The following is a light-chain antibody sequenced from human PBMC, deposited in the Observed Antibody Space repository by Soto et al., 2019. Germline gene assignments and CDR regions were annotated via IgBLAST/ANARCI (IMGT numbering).Light chain of an antibody. CDR1: SSDVGAYNS. CDR2: DVS. J-gene: IGLJ1*01. CDR3: SSYTSSSTLV. Sequence: QSALAQPASVSGSPGQSITISCTVTSSDVGAYNSVAWYQHNPGKAPKLMIYDVSNRPSGVSSRFSGSKSANTASLSISGLQADDEADYYCSSYTSSSTLVFGTGTRSPS. V-gene: IGLV2-14*01.